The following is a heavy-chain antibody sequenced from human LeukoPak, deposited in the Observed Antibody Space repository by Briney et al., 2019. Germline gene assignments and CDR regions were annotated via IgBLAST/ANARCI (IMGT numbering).Heavy chain of an antibody. CDR1: GFTFRDFG. J-gene: IGHJ4*02. CDR2: ISGSGGST. V-gene: IGHV3-23*01. Sequence: GGSLRLSCSPSGFTFRDFGMHWVRQAPGKGLEWVSAISGSGGSTYYADSVKGRFTISRDNSKNTLYLQMNSLRAEDTAVYYCAKGYCSGGSCYCLDYWGQGTLVTVSS. CDR3: AKGYCSGGSCYCLDY. D-gene: IGHD2-15*01.